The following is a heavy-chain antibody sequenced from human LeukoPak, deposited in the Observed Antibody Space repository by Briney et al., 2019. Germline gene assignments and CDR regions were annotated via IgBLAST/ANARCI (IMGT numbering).Heavy chain of an antibody. D-gene: IGHD2-8*01. CDR3: AGRGDCINGVCKHHGFDY. CDR1: GGSFSGYY. Sequence: PSETLSLTCAVYGGSFSGYYWSWIRQPPGKGLEWIGEINHSGSTNYNPSLKSRVTISVDTSKNQFSLKLSSVTAADTAVYYCAGRGDCINGVCKHHGFDYGGQGPLVTVS. CDR2: INHSGST. J-gene: IGHJ4*02. V-gene: IGHV4-34*01.